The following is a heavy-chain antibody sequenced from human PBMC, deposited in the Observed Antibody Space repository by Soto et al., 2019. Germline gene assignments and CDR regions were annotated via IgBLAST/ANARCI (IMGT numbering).Heavy chain of an antibody. J-gene: IGHJ3*02. D-gene: IGHD6-13*01. Sequence: QVQLQESGPGLVKPSETLSLTCTVSGGSVSSGSYYWSWIRQPPGKGLEWIGYIYYSGSTNYNPSLKSRVTIAVDTSKNQVSLKLSSVTAADTAVDYWAREGGSSWDAAFDIWGQGTMVTVS. V-gene: IGHV4-61*01. CDR3: AREGGSSWDAAFDI. CDR1: GGSVSSGSYY. CDR2: IYYSGST.